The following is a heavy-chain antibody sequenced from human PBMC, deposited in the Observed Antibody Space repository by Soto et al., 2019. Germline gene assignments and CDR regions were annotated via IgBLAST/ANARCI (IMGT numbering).Heavy chain of an antibody. V-gene: IGHV3-30*18. D-gene: IGHD1-26*01. J-gene: IGHJ4*02. CDR1: GFTFSSYG. CDR2: ISYDGSNK. Sequence: QVQLVESGGGVVQPGRSLRLSCAASGFTFSSYGMHWVRQAPGKGLEWVAVISYDGSNKYYADSVKGRFTISRDNSKNTLYLQMNSLRAEDTAVYYCAKERRWELQSLDGGFDYWGQGTLVTVSS. CDR3: AKERRWELQSLDGGFDY.